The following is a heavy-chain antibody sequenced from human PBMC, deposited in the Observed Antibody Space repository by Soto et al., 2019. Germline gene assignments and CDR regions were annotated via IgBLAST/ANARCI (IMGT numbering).Heavy chain of an antibody. CDR3: ARDTETLGPRANDALDI. D-gene: IGHD3-3*02. CDR2: INAGSGNT. V-gene: IGHV1-3*01. J-gene: IGHJ3*02. CDR1: GFVFRSFA. Sequence: QVRLVESGGGVVQPGRSLRLSCLASGFVFRSFAMHWVRQAPGQSLEWMGWINAGSGNTKYSQNFQGRVSITRDTSASTVYMELTGLTSEDTAVYYCARDTETLGPRANDALDIWGQGTMVTVSS.